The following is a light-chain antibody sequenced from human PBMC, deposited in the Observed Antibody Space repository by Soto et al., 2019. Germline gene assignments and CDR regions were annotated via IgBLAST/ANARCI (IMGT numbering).Light chain of an antibody. Sequence: DIQLTQSPSFLSASVGDRVTITCRASQGISSYLAWYQQKPGKAPKLLIYAASTLQSGVPSRFSGSGSETEFTLTISSLQPEDFATYYCQQLNSYRALTFGGGTKVEIK. CDR2: AAS. CDR3: QQLNSYRALT. J-gene: IGKJ4*01. CDR1: QGISSY. V-gene: IGKV1-9*01.